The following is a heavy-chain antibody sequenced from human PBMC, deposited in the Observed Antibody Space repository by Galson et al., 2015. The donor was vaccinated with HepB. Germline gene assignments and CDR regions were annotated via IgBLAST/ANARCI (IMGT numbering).Heavy chain of an antibody. CDR2: FDPEDGET. D-gene: IGHD3-10*01. CDR1: GYTLTELS. V-gene: IGHV1-24*01. CDR3: ATGSESYYNRDYYYYYGMDV. J-gene: IGHJ6*02. Sequence: SVKVSCKVSGYTLTELSMHWVRQAPGKGLEWMGGFDPEDGETIYAQKFQGRVTMTEDTSTDTAYMELSSLRSEDTAVYYCATGSESYYNRDYYYYYGMDVWGQGTTVTVSS.